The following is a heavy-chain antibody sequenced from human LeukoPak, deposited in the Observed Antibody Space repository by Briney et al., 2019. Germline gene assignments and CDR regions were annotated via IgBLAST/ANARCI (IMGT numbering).Heavy chain of an antibody. CDR2: ILADGSEK. V-gene: IGHV3-30*02. CDR3: VKSPSDGLDV. CDR1: GFTFSSYA. J-gene: IGHJ6*02. Sequence: PGGSLRLSCVVSGFTFSSYAMSWVRQAPGKGLEWVAFILADGSEKYYADSVQGRFTISRDNSKNTVYLQMSSLRPEDTAVYYCVKSPSDGLDVWGQGATVTVSS.